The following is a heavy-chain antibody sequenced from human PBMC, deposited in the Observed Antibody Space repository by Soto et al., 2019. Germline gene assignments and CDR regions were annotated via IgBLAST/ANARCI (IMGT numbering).Heavy chain of an antibody. D-gene: IGHD3-16*01. CDR2: INHSGST. Sequence: PSETLSLTCTVYGGSFSGYYWSWIRQPPGKGLEWIGEINHSGSTNYNPSLKSRVTISVDTSKNQFSLKLSSVTAADTAVYYCARVRRYDYIWGSYPCCYFDYWGQGTLVTVSS. J-gene: IGHJ4*02. CDR1: GGSFSGYY. V-gene: IGHV4-34*01. CDR3: ARVRRYDYIWGSYPCCYFDY.